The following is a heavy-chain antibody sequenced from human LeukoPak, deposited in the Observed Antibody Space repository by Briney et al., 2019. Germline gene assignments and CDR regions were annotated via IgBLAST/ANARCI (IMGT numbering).Heavy chain of an antibody. D-gene: IGHD2-2*01. CDR3: ARDQGDCSSTSCYNWFDP. V-gene: IGHV4-59*01. J-gene: IGHJ5*02. CDR1: RGSISSYY. Sequence: SETLSLTCTVSRGSISSYYWSWIRQPPGKGLEWIGYIYYSGSTNYNPSLKSRVTISVDTSKNQFSLKLSSVTAADTAVYYCARDQGDCSSTSCYNWFDPWGQGTLVTVSS. CDR2: IYYSGST.